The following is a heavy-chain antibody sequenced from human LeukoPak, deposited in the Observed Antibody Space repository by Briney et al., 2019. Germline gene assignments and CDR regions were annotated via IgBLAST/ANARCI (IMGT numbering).Heavy chain of an antibody. J-gene: IGHJ4*02. CDR3: ARAITIFGVVGPRFDC. V-gene: IGHV4-59*01. Sequence: PSETLSLTCTVSGDSISSYYWSWIRQPPGKGLEWIGSIFYSGSTNYNPSLKSRVTISVDTSKNQFSLRLSSVTAADTAVYYCARAITIFGVVGPRFDCWGQGTLVTVSS. CDR1: GDSISSYY. CDR2: IFYSGST. D-gene: IGHD3-3*01.